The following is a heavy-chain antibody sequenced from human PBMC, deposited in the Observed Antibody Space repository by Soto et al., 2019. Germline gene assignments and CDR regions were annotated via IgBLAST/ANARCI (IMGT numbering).Heavy chain of an antibody. V-gene: IGHV3-74*01. CDR2: ITSDGKSK. J-gene: IGHJ5*02. D-gene: IGHD2-2*01. CDR1: GFNFSNYG. CDR3: ARESGHCTLNWFDP. Sequence: PGGSLRLSCAASGFNFSNYGMHWVRQRPAEGLVWVSRITSDGKSKAYAESVKGRFAISRDNAKNTLYLQMNSLTAEDTAVYYCARESGHCTLNWFDPWGQGTLVTVSS.